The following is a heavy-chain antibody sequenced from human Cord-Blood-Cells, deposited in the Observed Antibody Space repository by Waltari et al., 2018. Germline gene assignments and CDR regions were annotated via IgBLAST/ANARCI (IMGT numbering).Heavy chain of an antibody. CDR3: ARVMYYDFWSGYHDLNWFDP. Sequence: QVQLVQSGAEVKKPGSSVKVSCKASGGTFSSYAISWVRQAPGQGLEWMGGISPIMGTANYAQKCQGRVTITADESTSTAYMELRSLRSEDTAVYDCARVMYYDFWSGYHDLNWFDPWGQGTLVTVSS. CDR2: ISPIMGTA. V-gene: IGHV1-69*01. D-gene: IGHD3-3*01. CDR1: GGTFSSYA. J-gene: IGHJ5*02.